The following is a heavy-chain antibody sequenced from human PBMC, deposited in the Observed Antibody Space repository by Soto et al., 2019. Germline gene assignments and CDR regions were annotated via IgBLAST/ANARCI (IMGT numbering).Heavy chain of an antibody. J-gene: IGHJ4*02. CDR3: ARHKLTTVTTTDY. CDR1: GYSFTSYW. CDR2: IYPGDSDT. Sequence: LKISCKGSGYSFTSYWIGWVRQMPGKGLEWMGIIYPGDSDTRYSPSFQGQVTISADKSISTAYLQWSSLKASDTAMYYCARHKLTTVTTTDYWGQGTLVTVSS. D-gene: IGHD4-17*01. V-gene: IGHV5-51*01.